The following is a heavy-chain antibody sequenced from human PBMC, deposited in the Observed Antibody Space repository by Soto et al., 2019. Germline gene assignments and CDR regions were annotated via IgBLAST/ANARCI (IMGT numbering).Heavy chain of an antibody. Sequence: ASVKVSCKASGYTFTSYYMHWVRQAPGQGLEWMGIINPSGGSTSYAQKFQGRVTMTRDTSTSTVYMELSSLRSEDTAVYYCARDRGYPLAGYYYGMDVWGQGITVTVSS. CDR1: GYTFTSYY. V-gene: IGHV1-46*01. J-gene: IGHJ6*02. CDR3: ARDRGYPLAGYYYGMDV. CDR2: INPSGGST. D-gene: IGHD3-10*01.